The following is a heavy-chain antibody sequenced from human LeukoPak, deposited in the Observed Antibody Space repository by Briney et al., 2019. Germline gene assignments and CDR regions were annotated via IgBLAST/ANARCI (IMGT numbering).Heavy chain of an antibody. V-gene: IGHV1-46*01. D-gene: IGHD5-24*01. CDR2: IDPSGGST. Sequence: ASVKVPCKASGYTFTRYYMHWVRQAPGQGLEWMGIIDPSGGSTSYAQNFQGGVTMTRDATTSTVYLELSSLRSEDTAVYYCARDFGEMPNYWGQGTLVTVSS. J-gene: IGHJ4*02. CDR3: ARDFGEMPNY. CDR1: GYTFTRYY.